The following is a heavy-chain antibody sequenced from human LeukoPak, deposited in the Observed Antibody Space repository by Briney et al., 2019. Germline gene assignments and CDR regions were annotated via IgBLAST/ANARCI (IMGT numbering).Heavy chain of an antibody. CDR1: GFTFSSYE. V-gene: IGHV3-48*03. CDR2: ISSSGSTI. Sequence: GGSLRLSCAASGFTFSSYEMNWVRQAPGKGLEWGSYISSSGSTIYYEDSVKGRFTISSENAKNSLYLQMNSLRAADTAVYYCAREYYGSGSFDYWGQGTLVTVSS. J-gene: IGHJ4*02. D-gene: IGHD3-10*01. CDR3: AREYYGSGSFDY.